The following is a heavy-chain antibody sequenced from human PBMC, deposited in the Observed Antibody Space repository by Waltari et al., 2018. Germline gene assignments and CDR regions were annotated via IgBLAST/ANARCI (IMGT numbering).Heavy chain of an antibody. CDR1: GFTFSSYW. Sequence: EVQLVESGGGLVQPGGSLRLSWAASGFTFSSYWMSWVRQAPGKGWEWVANIKQEGSEKYYVDSVKGRVTISRDNAKNSLYLQMNSLRAEDTAVYYCARGFWGIYFDYWGQGTLVTVSS. CDR3: ARGFWGIYFDY. J-gene: IGHJ4*02. V-gene: IGHV3-7*01. CDR2: IKQEGSEK. D-gene: IGHD3-16*01.